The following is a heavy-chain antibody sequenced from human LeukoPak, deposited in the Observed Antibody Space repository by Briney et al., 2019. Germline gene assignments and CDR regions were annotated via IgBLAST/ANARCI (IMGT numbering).Heavy chain of an antibody. CDR1: GYTFTSYG. D-gene: IGHD1/OR15-1a*01. CDR3: ARPSVPRYQRESTTAFDP. J-gene: IGHJ5*02. V-gene: IGHV1-18*01. CDR2: ISAYNGNT. Sequence: ASVKVSCKASGYTFTSYGISWLRQAPGQGLEWMGWISAYNGNTNYAQKLQGRVTMTTDTSTSTAYMELRSLRSDDTAVYYCARPSVPRYQRESTTAFDPWGQGTLVTVSS.